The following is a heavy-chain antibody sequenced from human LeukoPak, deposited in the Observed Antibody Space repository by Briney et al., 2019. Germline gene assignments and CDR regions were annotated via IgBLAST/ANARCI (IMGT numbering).Heavy chain of an antibody. CDR3: ARVSDYVWGSYRHFDY. CDR1: GGTFSSYA. V-gene: IGHV1-18*01. Sequence: GASVKVSCKASGGTFSSYAISWVRQAPGQGLEWMGWISAYNGNTNYAQKLQGRVTMTTDTSTSTAYMELRSLRSDDTAVYYCARVSDYVWGSYRHFDYWGQGTLVTVSS. J-gene: IGHJ4*02. D-gene: IGHD3-16*02. CDR2: ISAYNGNT.